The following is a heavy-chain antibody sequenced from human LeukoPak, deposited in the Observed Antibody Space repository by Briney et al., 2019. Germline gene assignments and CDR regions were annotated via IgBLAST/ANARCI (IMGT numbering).Heavy chain of an antibody. J-gene: IGHJ4*02. V-gene: IGHV3-33*01. CDR1: GFTFSSYG. D-gene: IGHD1-26*01. CDR3: ARVGQWELLSEYYFDY. CDR2: IWYDGSDK. Sequence: GGSLRLSCAASGFTFSSYGMHWVRQAPGKGLEWVAVIWYDGSDKYYADSVKGRFTISRDNSKNTLYLQMNSLRAEDTAVYYCARVGQWELLSEYYFDYWGRGTLVTVSS.